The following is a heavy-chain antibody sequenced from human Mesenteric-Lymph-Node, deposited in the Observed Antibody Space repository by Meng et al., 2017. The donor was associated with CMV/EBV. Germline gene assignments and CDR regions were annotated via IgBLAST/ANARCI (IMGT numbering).Heavy chain of an antibody. D-gene: IGHD3-3*01. V-gene: IGHV3-30*19. CDR2: ISYDGSNK. CDR3: ARGSDLMHDFWSGPLVYGMDV. CDR1: GFTFNNYD. J-gene: IGHJ6*02. Sequence: GGSLRLSCAASGFTFNNYDMNWVRQAPGKGLEWVAVISYDGSNKYYADSVKGRFTISRDNSKNTLYLQMNSLRAEDTAVYYCARGSDLMHDFWSGPLVYGMDVWGQGTTVTVSS.